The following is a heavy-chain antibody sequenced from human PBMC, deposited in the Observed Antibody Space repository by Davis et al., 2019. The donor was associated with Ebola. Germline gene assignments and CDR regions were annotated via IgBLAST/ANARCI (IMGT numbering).Heavy chain of an antibody. V-gene: IGHV3-33*01. J-gene: IGHJ6*02. Sequence: GGSLRLSCAASGFTFSSYGMHWVRQAPGKGLEWVAVIWYDGSNKYYADSVKGRFTISRDNSKNTLYLQMNSLRAEDTAVYYCARDYYDSSGYLSLYYYYYGMDVWGQGTTVTVSS. D-gene: IGHD3-22*01. CDR3: ARDYYDSSGYLSLYYYYYGMDV. CDR2: IWYDGSNK. CDR1: GFTFSSYG.